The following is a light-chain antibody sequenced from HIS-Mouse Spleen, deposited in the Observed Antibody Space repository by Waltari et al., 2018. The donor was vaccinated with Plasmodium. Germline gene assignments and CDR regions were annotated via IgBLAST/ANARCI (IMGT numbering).Light chain of an antibody. CDR3: YSTDSSGNHRV. CDR1: ALPKKY. CDR2: EDS. V-gene: IGLV3-10*01. Sequence: VSPGQTARITCSGYALPKKYAYWYQQKSGQAPVLVIYEDSKRPSGIPERFSGSRSGTMATLTISGAQVEDEADYYCYSTDSSGNHRVFGGGTKLTVL. J-gene: IGLJ3*02.